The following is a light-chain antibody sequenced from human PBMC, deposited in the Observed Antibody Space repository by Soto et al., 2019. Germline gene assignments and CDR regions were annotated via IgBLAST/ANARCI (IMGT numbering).Light chain of an antibody. CDR1: QSISSY. CDR2: AAS. V-gene: IGKV1-39*01. CDR3: QQSYSTSIT. J-gene: IGKJ5*01. Sequence: DLQTTQSPSPLTASVGDRVTITCRASQSISSYLNWYQQKPGKAPKLLIYAASSLQSGVPSRFSGSGSGTDFTLTISSLQPEDVATYYCQQSYSTSITFGQGTRLEIK.